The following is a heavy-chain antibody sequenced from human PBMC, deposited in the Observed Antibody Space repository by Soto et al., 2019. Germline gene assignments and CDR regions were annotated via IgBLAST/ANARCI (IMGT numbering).Heavy chain of an antibody. J-gene: IGHJ4*02. CDR2: IYYSGST. CDR3: ATLGSITMVRGVNPTDDY. D-gene: IGHD3-10*01. CDR1: GGSISSGDYY. V-gene: IGHV4-30-4*01. Sequence: SETLSLTCTVSGGSISSGDYYWSWIRQPPGKGLEWIGYIYYSGSTYYNPSLKSRVTISVDTSKNQFSLKLSSVTAADTAVYYCATLGSITMVRGVNPTDDYWGQGTLVTVSS.